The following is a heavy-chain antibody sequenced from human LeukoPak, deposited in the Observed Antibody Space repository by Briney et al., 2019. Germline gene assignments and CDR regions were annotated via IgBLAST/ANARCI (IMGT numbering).Heavy chain of an antibody. Sequence: ASVKVSCKASGYTFTGYYMHWVRLAPGQGLEWMGRINPNSGGTNYAQKFQGRVTMTRDTSISTAYMELSRLRSDDTAVYYCARAYYDSSGYYPDYWGQGTLVTVSS. J-gene: IGHJ4*02. D-gene: IGHD3-22*01. CDR1: GYTFTGYY. CDR2: INPNSGGT. V-gene: IGHV1-2*06. CDR3: ARAYYDSSGYYPDY.